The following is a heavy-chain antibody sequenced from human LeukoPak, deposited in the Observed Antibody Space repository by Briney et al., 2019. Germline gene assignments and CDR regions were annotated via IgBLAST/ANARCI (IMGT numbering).Heavy chain of an antibody. CDR1: GFTFNSYA. J-gene: IGHJ4*02. Sequence: GGSLRLSCAASGFTFNSYAMNWVRQDPGKGLEWVSRISDSGAATYYADSVKGRFTISRDNSKNTLYLHMNSLRADDTAVYYCAKVDIPMGRLINSWGQGTLVSVSS. V-gene: IGHV3-23*01. D-gene: IGHD5-18*01. CDR2: ISDSGAAT. CDR3: AKVDIPMGRLINS.